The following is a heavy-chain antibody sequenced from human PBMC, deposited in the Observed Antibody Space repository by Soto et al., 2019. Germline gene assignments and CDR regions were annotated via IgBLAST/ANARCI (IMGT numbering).Heavy chain of an antibody. Sequence: ASVKVSCKVSGYTLTGLSMHWVRQAPGKGLEWMGGFDPEDGETIYAQKFQGRVTMTEDTSTDTAYMELSSLRSEDTAVYYCATDRGQYSSSSGTSGGMDVWGQGTTVTVSS. CDR2: FDPEDGET. CDR1: GYTLTGLS. V-gene: IGHV1-24*01. J-gene: IGHJ6*02. CDR3: ATDRGQYSSSSGTSGGMDV. D-gene: IGHD6-6*01.